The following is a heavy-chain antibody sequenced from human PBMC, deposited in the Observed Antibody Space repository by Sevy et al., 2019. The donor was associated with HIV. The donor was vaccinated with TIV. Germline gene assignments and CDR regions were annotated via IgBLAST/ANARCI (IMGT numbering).Heavy chain of an antibody. V-gene: IGHV1-18*01. CDR1: GYAFMSYG. D-gene: IGHD3-10*01. CDR3: ARVPTYYYGSATYFDH. Sequence: ASVKVTGKTSGYAFMSYGVTWVRQAPGQGLEWMGWIGVYNGNANSAQKFRDRVTMTTDTSTSTAHMELTNLRSDDTAVYYCARVPTYYYGSATYFDHWGQGTLVTVSS. CDR2: IGVYNGNA. J-gene: IGHJ4*02.